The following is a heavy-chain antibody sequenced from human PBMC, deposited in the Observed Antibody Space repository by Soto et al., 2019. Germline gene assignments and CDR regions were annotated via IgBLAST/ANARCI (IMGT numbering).Heavy chain of an antibody. V-gene: IGHV3-33*01. CDR2: IWYDGSNK. D-gene: IGHD2-15*01. J-gene: IGHJ3*02. CDR3: ARGYCSGGSCYLGENAFDI. CDR1: GFTFSSYG. Sequence: GGSLILSCAVSGFTFSSYGMHWVRQAPGKGLEWVAVIWYDGSNKYYADSVKGRFTISRDNSKNTLYLQMNSLRAEDTAVYYCARGYCSGGSCYLGENAFDIWGQGTMVTVSS.